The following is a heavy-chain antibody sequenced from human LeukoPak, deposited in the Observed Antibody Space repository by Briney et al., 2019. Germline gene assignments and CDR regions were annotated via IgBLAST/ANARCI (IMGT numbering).Heavy chain of an antibody. CDR2: IFPSGGEI. CDR3: ARSPTYYDFWSGYYKVNDAFDI. J-gene: IGHJ3*02. D-gene: IGHD3-3*01. CDR1: GFTFSTFA. V-gene: IGHV3-23*01. Sequence: GGSLRLSCAASGFTFSTFAMIWVRQPPGKGLEWVSSIFPSGGEIHYADSVRGRFTISRDNSKSTLSLQMNSLRAEDTAVYYCARSPTYYDFWSGYYKVNDAFDIWGQGTMVTVSS.